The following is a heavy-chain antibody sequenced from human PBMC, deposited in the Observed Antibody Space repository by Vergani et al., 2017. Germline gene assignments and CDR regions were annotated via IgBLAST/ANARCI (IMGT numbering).Heavy chain of an antibody. D-gene: IGHD4-23*01. V-gene: IGHV3-13*01. CDR3: ARAVSTTVGDPPGY. CDR2: IGTAGDT. CDR1: GFTFSSYD. J-gene: IGHJ4*02. Sequence: EVQLVESWGGLVQPGWSLRLSCAASGFTFSSYDMHWVRQATGKGLEWVSAIGTAGDTYYPGSVKGRFTISRENAKNSLYLQMNSLRAGDTAIYYCARAVSTTVGDPPGYWGQGTLVTVSS.